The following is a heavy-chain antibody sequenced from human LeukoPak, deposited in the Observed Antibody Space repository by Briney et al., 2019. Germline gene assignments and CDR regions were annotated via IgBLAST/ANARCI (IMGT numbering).Heavy chain of an antibody. J-gene: IGHJ4*02. V-gene: IGHV3-48*04. CDR3: ASRRLRLGELSLYFNY. Sequence: GGSLRLSCAASGFTFSSYSMNWVRQAPGKGLEWVSYISSSSSIIYYADSVKGRFTISRDNAKNSLYLQMNSLRAEDTAVYYCASRRLRLGELSLYFNYWGQGTLVTVSS. CDR2: ISSSSSII. CDR1: GFTFSSYS. D-gene: IGHD3-16*02.